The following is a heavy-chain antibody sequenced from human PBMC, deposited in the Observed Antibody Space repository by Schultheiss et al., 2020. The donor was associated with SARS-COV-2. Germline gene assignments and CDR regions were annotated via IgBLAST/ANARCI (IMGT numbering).Heavy chain of an antibody. CDR2: IWYDGSNK. D-gene: IGHD4-11*01. Sequence: GGSLRLSCAASGFTFSSYGMHWVRQAPGKGLEWVAVIWYDGSNKYYADSVKGRFTISRDNSKNTLYLQMNSLRAEDTAVYYCALADYWVSKEDYWGQGTLVTVSS. CDR3: ALADYWVSKEDY. J-gene: IGHJ4*02. CDR1: GFTFSSYG. V-gene: IGHV3-33*01.